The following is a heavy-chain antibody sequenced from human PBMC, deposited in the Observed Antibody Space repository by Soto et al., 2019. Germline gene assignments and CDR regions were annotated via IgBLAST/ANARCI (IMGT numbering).Heavy chain of an antibody. CDR3: ATFSGFFTISPFDA. J-gene: IGHJ5*02. Sequence: SETLSLTCGVSGDSISSVNWWSWVRQSPGRGLEWIGEIYHSGSTNFNPSLQSRVTMSVDKSKNEFSLQLTSVTAADAAVYYCATFSGFFTISPFDAWGQGILVTVSS. CDR2: IYHSGST. D-gene: IGHD2-8*01. V-gene: IGHV4-4*02. CDR1: GDSISSVNW.